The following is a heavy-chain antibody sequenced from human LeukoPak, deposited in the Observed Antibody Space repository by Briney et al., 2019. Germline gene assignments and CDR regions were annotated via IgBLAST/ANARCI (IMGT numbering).Heavy chain of an antibody. V-gene: IGHV3-7*01. CDR1: GFTFSSYW. CDR2: IKQDGSEK. CDR3: ARGQGRGNYYFDY. D-gene: IGHD1-7*01. Sequence: PGGSLRLSCAASGFTFSSYWMSWVRQAPGKGLEWVANIKQDGSEKHYVDSVKGRFTISRDNAKNSLYLQMKSLRAEDTAVYYCARGQGRGNYYFDYWGQGTLVTVSS. J-gene: IGHJ4*02.